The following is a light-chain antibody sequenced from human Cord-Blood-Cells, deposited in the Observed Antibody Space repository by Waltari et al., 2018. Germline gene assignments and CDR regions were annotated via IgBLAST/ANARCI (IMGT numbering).Light chain of an antibody. CDR2: DVS. CDR3: CSYAGSYTVV. CDR1: SSDVGGCNG. J-gene: IGLJ2*01. Sequence: SALTQPRSVSGSPGQSVTISCTGTSSDVGGCNGVSCYQQHPGKAPKLMIYDVSKRPSGVPDRFSGSKSGNAASLTISGLQAEDEADYYCCSYAGSYTVVFGGGTKLTVL. V-gene: IGLV2-11*01.